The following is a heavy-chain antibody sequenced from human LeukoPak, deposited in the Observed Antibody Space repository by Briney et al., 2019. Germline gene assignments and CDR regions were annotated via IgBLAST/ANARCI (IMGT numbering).Heavy chain of an antibody. CDR2: IHSSGTT. D-gene: IGHD3-10*01. V-gene: IGHV4-4*07. CDR1: GVSMNYYF. Sequence: SETLSLTCTVSGVSMNYYFWNWIRQPAGEGLQWIGRIHSSGTTNYNPSLKSRVTISVDTSKNQFSLKLSSVTAADTAVYYCARETMVRFDPWGQGTLVTVSS. CDR3: ARETMVRFDP. J-gene: IGHJ5*02.